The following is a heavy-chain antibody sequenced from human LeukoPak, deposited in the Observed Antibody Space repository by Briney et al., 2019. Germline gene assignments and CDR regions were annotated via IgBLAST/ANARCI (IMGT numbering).Heavy chain of an antibody. CDR3: AKPRYYYGSGGAFDI. D-gene: IGHD3-10*01. V-gene: IGHV3-30*18. Sequence: GRSLRLSCAASGFTFSSYGMHWVRQAPGKGLEWVAVISKDGSNKYYANSVKGRFTISRDNSKNTLYLQMNSLRAEDTAVYYCAKPRYYYGSGGAFDIWGQGTMVTVSS. CDR1: GFTFSSYG. J-gene: IGHJ3*02. CDR2: ISKDGSNK.